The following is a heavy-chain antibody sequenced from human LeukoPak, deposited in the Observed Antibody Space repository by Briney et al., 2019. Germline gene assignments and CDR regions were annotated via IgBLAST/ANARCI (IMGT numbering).Heavy chain of an antibody. J-gene: IGHJ4*02. D-gene: IGHD4-17*01. CDR3: SRGPDDYGYYTLNL. V-gene: IGHV1-69*11. Sequence: ESSVKVSFKSSRGSFSKYPISWVRQPHGQGLEWMGRIIPILGTVNYAHTFQGRVTMTTDESTTTVYLELRSFRSDDTAIYSCSRGPDDYGYYTLNLWGQGTLITV. CDR1: RGSFSKYP. CDR2: IIPILGTV.